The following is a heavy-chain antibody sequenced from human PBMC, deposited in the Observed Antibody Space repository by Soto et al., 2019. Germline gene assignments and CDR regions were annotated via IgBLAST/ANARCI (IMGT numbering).Heavy chain of an antibody. V-gene: IGHV2-5*02. D-gene: IGHD6-13*01. CDR2: IYWDDDK. CDR1: GFSLSTSGVG. J-gene: IGHJ4*02. Sequence: QITLKESGPTLVKPTQTLTLTCTSSGFSLSTSGVGVGWIRQPPGKALEWLALIYWDDDKRYSPSLKSRLTITKHTSQHQLVLTMSHMDPVDTATYYCAHGSDSSIWYSWGAVHYWCQGTLVTVSS. CDR3: AHGSDSSIWYSWGAVHY.